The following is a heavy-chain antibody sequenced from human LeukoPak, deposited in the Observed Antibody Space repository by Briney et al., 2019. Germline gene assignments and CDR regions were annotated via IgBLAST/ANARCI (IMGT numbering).Heavy chain of an antibody. CDR1: GITFSSYG. Sequence: GGSLRLSCAASGITFSSYGMSWVRQAPGKGLEWISYITNSGSTTFYADSVKGRFSISRDNANNSLFLQMNSLRAEDTAVYYCTRDVRLRHKYYYMDVWGKGTTVTVSS. V-gene: IGHV3-48*04. D-gene: IGHD4-17*01. CDR2: ITNSGSTT. J-gene: IGHJ6*03. CDR3: TRDVRLRHKYYYMDV.